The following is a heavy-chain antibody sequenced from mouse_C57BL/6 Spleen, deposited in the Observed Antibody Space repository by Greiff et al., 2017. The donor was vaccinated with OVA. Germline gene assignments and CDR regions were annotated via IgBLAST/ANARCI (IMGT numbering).Heavy chain of an antibody. CDR3: ARLYGSSDWYFDV. CDR1: GYTFTSYT. D-gene: IGHD1-1*01. Sequence: VQLQESGAELARPGASVKMSCKASGYTFTSYTMHWVKQRPGQGLEWIGYINPSSGYTKYNQKFKDKATLTADKSSSTAYMQLSSLTSEDSAVYYCARLYGSSDWYFDVWGTGTTVTVSS. V-gene: IGHV1-4*01. CDR2: INPSSGYT. J-gene: IGHJ1*03.